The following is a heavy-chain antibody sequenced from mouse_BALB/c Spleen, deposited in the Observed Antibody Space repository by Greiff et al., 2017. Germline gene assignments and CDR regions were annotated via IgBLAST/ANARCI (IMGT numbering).Heavy chain of an antibody. J-gene: IGHJ3*01. CDR2: ISSGGGST. V-gene: IGHV5-12-1*01. CDR3: ARHEGGLGFAY. Sequence: EVQLVESGGGLVKPGGSLKLSCAASGFAFSSYDMSWVRQTPEKRLEWVAYISSGGGSTYYPDTVKGRFTISRDNAKNILYLQMSSLKSEDTAMYCCARHEGGLGFAYWGQGTLVTVSA. CDR1: GFAFSSYD.